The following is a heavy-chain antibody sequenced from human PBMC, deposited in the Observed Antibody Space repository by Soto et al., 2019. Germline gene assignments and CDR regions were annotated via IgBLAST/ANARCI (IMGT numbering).Heavy chain of an antibody. V-gene: IGHV3-21*01. Sequence: GGSLRLSCAASGFTFSSYSMNWVRQAPGKGLEWVSSISSSSSYIYYADSVKGRFTISRDNAKNSLYLQMNSLRAEDTAVYYCARGLGSSWYYYYGMDVWGQGTTVTASS. D-gene: IGHD6-13*01. CDR1: GFTFSSYS. CDR3: ARGLGSSWYYYYGMDV. J-gene: IGHJ6*02. CDR2: ISSSSSYI.